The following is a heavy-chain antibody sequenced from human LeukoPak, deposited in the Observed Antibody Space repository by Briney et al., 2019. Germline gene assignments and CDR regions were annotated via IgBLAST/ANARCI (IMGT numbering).Heavy chain of an antibody. CDR2: IYPGDSDT. D-gene: IGHD6-13*01. V-gene: IGHV5-51*01. J-gene: IGHJ4*01. Sequence: PGESLKISCKGSGYSYPTYWIGWVRQMPGRGLEWMGTIYPGDSDTRYSPSFQGQVTISADKSISTAYLQWSSLKASDTAMYYCARAGGPYSNSDYWGQGTLVTVSS. CDR1: GYSYPTYW. CDR3: ARAGGPYSNSDY.